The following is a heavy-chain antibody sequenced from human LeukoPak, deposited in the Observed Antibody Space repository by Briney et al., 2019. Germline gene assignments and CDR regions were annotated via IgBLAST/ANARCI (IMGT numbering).Heavy chain of an antibody. D-gene: IGHD5-12*01. CDR3: ARRATSGRFDP. V-gene: IGHV4-39*01. CDR2: IYYDGST. Sequence: SETLSLTCTVSGGSISSSSYYWGWIRQPPGKGLEWIGSIYYDGSTYFNPSLKTRVTISVDTSRNQFSLRLSSVTAADTAVYSCARRATSGRFDPWGQGTLVTVSS. J-gene: IGHJ5*02. CDR1: GGSISSSSYY.